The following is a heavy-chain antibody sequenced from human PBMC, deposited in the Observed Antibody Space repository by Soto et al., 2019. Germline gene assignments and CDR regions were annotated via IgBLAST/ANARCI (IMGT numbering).Heavy chain of an antibody. J-gene: IGHJ4*02. CDR2: INPSGGST. CDR3: ARDGVSYSSSSAYFDY. Sequence: ASVKVSCKASVYTFTSYYMHWVRQAPGQGLEWMGVINPSGGSTSYAQKFQGRVTITADESTSTAYMELSSLRSEDTAVYYCARDGVSYSSSSAYFDYWGQGTLVTVPQ. D-gene: IGHD6-6*01. CDR1: VYTFTSYY. V-gene: IGHV1-46*01.